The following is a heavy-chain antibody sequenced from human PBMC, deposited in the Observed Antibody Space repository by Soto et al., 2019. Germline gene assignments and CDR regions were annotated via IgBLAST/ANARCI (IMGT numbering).Heavy chain of an antibody. J-gene: IGHJ4*02. CDR3: ARDGGADYGDSYYFDY. V-gene: IGHV1-18*01. D-gene: IGHD4-17*01. Sequence: VASVKVSCKASGYTFTSYGISWVRQAPGQGLEWMGWISAYNGNTNYAQKLQGRVTMTTDTSTSTAYMELRSLRSDDTAVYYCARDGGADYGDSYYFDYWAREPWSPSPQ. CDR1: GYTFTSYG. CDR2: ISAYNGNT.